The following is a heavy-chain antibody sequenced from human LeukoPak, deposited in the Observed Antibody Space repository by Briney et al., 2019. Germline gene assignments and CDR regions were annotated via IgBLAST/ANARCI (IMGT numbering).Heavy chain of an antibody. V-gene: IGHV3-74*01. D-gene: IGHD3-9*01. J-gene: IGHJ4*02. CDR3: ARDFDMGITPGDDFDF. CDR2: IKEDGTYT. CDR1: GFSFSKYW. Sequence: GGSLRLSCAASGFSFSKYWMHWVRQTPGEGLVWVSRIKEDGTYTSYADSVKGRFTISRDNARNTVFLQMNSLRAKDTAVYYCARDFDMGITPGDDFDFWGQGTLVTVSS.